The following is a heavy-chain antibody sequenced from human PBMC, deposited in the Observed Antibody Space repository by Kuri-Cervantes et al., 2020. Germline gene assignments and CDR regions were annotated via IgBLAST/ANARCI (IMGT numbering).Heavy chain of an antibody. Sequence: SETLSLTCTVSGGSISSGGYYWSWIRQHPGKGLEWIGYIYYSGSTYYNPSLKSLVTISVDTSKNQFSLKLSSVTAADTAVYYCAREGYSGAFDIWGQGTMVTVSS. CDR3: AREGYSGAFDI. CDR1: GGSISSGGYY. D-gene: IGHD3-22*01. V-gene: IGHV4-31*01. CDR2: IYYSGST. J-gene: IGHJ3*02.